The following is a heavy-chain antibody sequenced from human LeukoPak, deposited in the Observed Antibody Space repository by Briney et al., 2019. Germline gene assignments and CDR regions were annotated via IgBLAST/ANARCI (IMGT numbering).Heavy chain of an antibody. V-gene: IGHV4-59*12. D-gene: IGHD3-22*01. CDR3: ARGFYDTRGYSTPFDP. Sequence: PSETLSLTCTVSGDSISSNYWNWIRQPPGKGLEWIGYIYYSGSTNYNPSLKSRAALSVDMSKNQFSLNLNSVTAADTAVYYRARGFYDTRGYSTPFDPRGQGNLGNVPS. J-gene: IGHJ5*02. CDR1: GDSISSNY. CDR2: IYYSGST.